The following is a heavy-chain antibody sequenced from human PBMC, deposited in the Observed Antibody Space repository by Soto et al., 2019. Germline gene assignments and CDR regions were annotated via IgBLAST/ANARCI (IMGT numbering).Heavy chain of an antibody. V-gene: IGHV1-18*01. J-gene: IGHJ4*02. CDR3: ARDRGSYALDS. CDR1: AYTFTSYG. Sequence: QVQLVQSGAEVKKPGASVKVSCKASAYTFTSYGIGWVRQAPGQGLEWMGWISAYNGNTNDAQKLQGRATMTTNTSTSTGYMELRSLRSDDTAVYYCARDRGSYALDSWGQGTLVTVSS. CDR2: ISAYNGNT. D-gene: IGHD1-26*01.